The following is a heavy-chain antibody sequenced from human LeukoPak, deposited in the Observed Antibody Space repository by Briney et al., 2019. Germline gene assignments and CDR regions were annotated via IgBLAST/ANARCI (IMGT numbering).Heavy chain of an antibody. D-gene: IGHD4-17*01. CDR1: GFTFSRSA. Sequence: GGSLRLSCAASGFTFSRSAMSWVRQAPGKGLEWVSGISGYGGSTYYADSVKGRFTISRDNSKNMVYLQMSSLRAEDTAVYYCAKLYGDYYYYFGYWGQGTLVTVSS. CDR2: ISGYGGST. CDR3: AKLYGDYYYYFGY. V-gene: IGHV3-23*01. J-gene: IGHJ4*02.